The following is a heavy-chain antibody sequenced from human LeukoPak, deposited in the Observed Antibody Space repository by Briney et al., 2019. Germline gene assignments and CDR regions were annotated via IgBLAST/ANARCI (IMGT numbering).Heavy chain of an antibody. CDR3: ARDLSSSWYLVWFDP. D-gene: IGHD6-13*01. Sequence: ASVKVSCKASGYTFTSYAMHWVRQAPGQRLEWMGWINAGNGNTKYSQKFQGRVTITRDTSASTAYMELSSLRSEDTAVYYCARDLSSSWYLVWFDPWGQGTLVTVSS. CDR1: GYTFTSYA. V-gene: IGHV1-3*01. CDR2: INAGNGNT. J-gene: IGHJ5*02.